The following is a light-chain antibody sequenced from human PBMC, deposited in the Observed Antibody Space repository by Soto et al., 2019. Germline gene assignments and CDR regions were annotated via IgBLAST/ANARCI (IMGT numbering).Light chain of an antibody. CDR1: QSISSW. Sequence: DIQMTQSPSTLSASVGDRVTITCRASQSISSWLAWYQQKPGKAPKLLIYDASSLESGVPSRFSGSGSATEFTLTISSLHPDDFATYYCQQYNNYWTFGQGTKADIK. CDR3: QQYNNYWT. V-gene: IGKV1-5*01. J-gene: IGKJ1*01. CDR2: DAS.